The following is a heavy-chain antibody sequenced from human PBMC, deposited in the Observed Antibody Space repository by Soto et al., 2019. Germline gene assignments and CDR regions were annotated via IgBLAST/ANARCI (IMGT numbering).Heavy chain of an antibody. CDR2: IIPIFGTP. D-gene: IGHD6-6*01. CDR1: GGSFSSYA. J-gene: IGHJ4*02. V-gene: IGHV1-69*13. CDR3: AREYRSSSGRFDN. Sequence: GASVKVSCKASGGSFSSYAISWVRQAPGQGLEWMGGIIPIFGTPSYAQKFQGRVTITADESTSTAYMERSSLRSEDTAVYYCAREYRSSSGRFDNWGQGTLVTVSS.